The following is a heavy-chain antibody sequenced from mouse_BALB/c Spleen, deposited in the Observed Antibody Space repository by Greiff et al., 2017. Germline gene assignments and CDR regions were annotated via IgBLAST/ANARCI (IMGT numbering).Heavy chain of an antibody. Sequence: EVQGVESGGGLVQPGGSLKLSCAASGFTFSSYTMSWVRQTPEKRLEWVAYISNGGGSTYYPDTVKGRFTISRDNAKNTLYLQMSSLKSEDTAMYYCARRYGNYVDYYAMDYWGQGTSVTVSS. CDR3: ARRYGNYVDYYAMDY. CDR1: GFTFSSYT. CDR2: ISNGGGST. J-gene: IGHJ4*01. D-gene: IGHD2-1*01. V-gene: IGHV5-12-2*01.